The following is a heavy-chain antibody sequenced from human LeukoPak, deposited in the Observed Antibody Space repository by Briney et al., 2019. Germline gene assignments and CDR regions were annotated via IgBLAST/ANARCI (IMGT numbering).Heavy chain of an antibody. CDR1: VYTFTGYY. CDR3: ARGVRLQWLPQYYFDY. J-gene: IGHJ4*02. CDR2: INPNSGGT. Sequence: ASVKVSCKASVYTFTGYYMHWVRQAPGQGLEWMGWINPNSGGTNYAQKFQGRVTMTRDTSISTAYMELSRLRSDDTAVYYCARGVRLQWLPQYYFDYWGQGTLVTVSS. V-gene: IGHV1-2*02. D-gene: IGHD6-19*01.